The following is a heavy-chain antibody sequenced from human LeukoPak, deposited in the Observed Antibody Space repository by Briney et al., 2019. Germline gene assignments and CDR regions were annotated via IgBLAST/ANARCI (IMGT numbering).Heavy chain of an antibody. CDR1: GFSLSNYW. J-gene: IGHJ4*02. Sequence: GGSLRLSCAVSGFSLSNYWMNWVRQAPGKGLVWVSRINSEGSTISYADSVKGRFTISRDNAKNTLFLQMNSLRAEETAVYYCARISSDSISYYDHWGQGTLVTVSS. CDR3: ARISSDSISYYDH. D-gene: IGHD3-22*01. V-gene: IGHV3-74*01. CDR2: INSEGSTI.